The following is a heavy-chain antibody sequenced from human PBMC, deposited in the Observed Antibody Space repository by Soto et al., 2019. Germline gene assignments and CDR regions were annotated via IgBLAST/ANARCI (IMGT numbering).Heavy chain of an antibody. CDR3: ARHGYSYGGGYFDY. CDR1: GFTASSTY. D-gene: IGHD5-18*01. V-gene: IGHV3-66*04. Sequence: GGSLKLSFGPSGFTASSTYMTWARQAPGKGLEWVSVIYSGGSAYYADSVKGRFTISRDNSKNTLYLQMNSLRAEDTAVYYCARHGYSYGGGYFDYWGQGTLVTVSS. CDR2: IYSGGSA. J-gene: IGHJ4*02.